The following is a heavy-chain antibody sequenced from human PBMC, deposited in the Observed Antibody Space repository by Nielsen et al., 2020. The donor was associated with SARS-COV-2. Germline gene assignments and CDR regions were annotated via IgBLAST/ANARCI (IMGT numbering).Heavy chain of an antibody. D-gene: IGHD3-3*01. Sequence: ASVKVSCKASGYTFTGYYMHWVRQAPGQGLEWMGWINPNSGGTNCAQKFQGRVTMTRDTSISTAYMELSRLRSDDTAVYYCATSYYDFWSGWSHDAFDIWGQGTMVTVSS. V-gene: IGHV1-2*02. J-gene: IGHJ3*02. CDR1: GYTFTGYY. CDR2: INPNSGGT. CDR3: ATSYYDFWSGWSHDAFDI.